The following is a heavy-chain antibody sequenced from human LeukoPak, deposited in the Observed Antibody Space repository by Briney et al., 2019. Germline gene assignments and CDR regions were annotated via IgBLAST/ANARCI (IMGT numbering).Heavy chain of an antibody. D-gene: IGHD3-3*01. Sequence: ASVKVSCKASGYTFTSYDINWVRQATGQGLEWMGWMNSNSGNAGYPQKFQGRVTITRNTSISTAYMELSSLRSEDTAVYYCARGALEWLLSYYYYYYMDVWGKGTTVTVSS. CDR2: MNSNSGNA. CDR3: ARGALEWLLSYYYYYYMDV. CDR1: GYTFTSYD. J-gene: IGHJ6*03. V-gene: IGHV1-8*03.